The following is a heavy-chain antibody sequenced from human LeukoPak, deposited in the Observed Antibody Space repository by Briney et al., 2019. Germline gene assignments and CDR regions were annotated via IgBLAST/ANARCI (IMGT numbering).Heavy chain of an antibody. J-gene: IGHJ6*03. CDR1: GSTFTSYG. CDR2: ISAYNGNT. CDR3: ARNPYYYYYMDV. V-gene: IGHV1-18*01. Sequence: ASVKLSFNCSGSTFTSYGISWVRQARGQGHEWMGWISAYNGNTNYAQKLQGRVTMTTDTSTSTAYMELRSLRSDDTAVYYCARNPYYYYYMDVWGKGTTVTVSS.